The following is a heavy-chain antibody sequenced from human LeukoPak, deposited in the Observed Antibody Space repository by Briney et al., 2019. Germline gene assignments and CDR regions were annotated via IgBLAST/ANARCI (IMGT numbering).Heavy chain of an antibody. Sequence: GESLKISCKGSGYSFTSYWIGWVRQMPGKGLEWMGIIYPGDSDTRYSPSFQGQVTTSADKSISTAHLQWSSLKASDTAMYYCARPRAQHPPHFDYWGQGTLVTVSS. CDR3: ARPRAQHPPHFDY. J-gene: IGHJ4*02. CDR2: IYPGDSDT. V-gene: IGHV5-51*01. D-gene: IGHD6-13*01. CDR1: GYSFTSYW.